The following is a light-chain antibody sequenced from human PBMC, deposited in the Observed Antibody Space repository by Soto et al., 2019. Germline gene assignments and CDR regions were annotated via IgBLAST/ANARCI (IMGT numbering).Light chain of an antibody. CDR3: QSYDSSNVV. Sequence: NFMLTQPHSVSASPGKTVTISCTGSSGSIASNFVQWYQQRPGSAPTTVIYEDYQRPSGVPDRFSGSIDSSSNSASLTISGLKTEDEADYYCQSYDSSNVVFGGGTKLTVL. CDR1: SGSIASNF. V-gene: IGLV6-57*02. CDR2: EDY. J-gene: IGLJ2*01.